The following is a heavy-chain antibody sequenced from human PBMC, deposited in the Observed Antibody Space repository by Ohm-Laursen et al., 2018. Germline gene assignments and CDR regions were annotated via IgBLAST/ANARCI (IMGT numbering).Heavy chain of an antibody. CDR3: ARNYYGSGNYQDY. CDR2: IWYDGSNE. Sequence: SLRLSCAASGFTFKTYGMHWVRQAPGKGLEWVALIWYDGSNENYADSVKGRFTISRDNSKNTLYLQMNSLRVEDTAVYYCARNYYGSGNYQDYWGQGTLVTVSS. V-gene: IGHV3-33*01. CDR1: GFTFKTYG. J-gene: IGHJ4*02. D-gene: IGHD3-10*01.